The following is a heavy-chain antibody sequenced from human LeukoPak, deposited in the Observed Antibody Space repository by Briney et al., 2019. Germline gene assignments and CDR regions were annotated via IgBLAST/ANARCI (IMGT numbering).Heavy chain of an antibody. CDR3: AREEVATISALFDP. V-gene: IGHV4-39*07. J-gene: IGHJ5*02. Sequence: PSETLSLTCTVSGGSISSCNYYWGWIRHPPGKGLEWIGSIYYSGSTYYNPSLKSRVTISLDKSKNQFSLKLSSVTAADTAVYYCAREEVATISALFDPWGQGTLVTVSS. CDR1: GGSISSCNYY. CDR2: IYYSGST. D-gene: IGHD5-12*01.